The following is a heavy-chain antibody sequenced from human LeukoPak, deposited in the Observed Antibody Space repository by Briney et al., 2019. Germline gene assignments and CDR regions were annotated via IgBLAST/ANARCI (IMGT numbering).Heavy chain of an antibody. J-gene: IGHJ4*02. CDR3: ARVSTIFGVVN. D-gene: IGHD3-3*01. V-gene: IGHV4-31*03. Sequence: PSQTLSLTCTVSGGSISSGGYYWSWIRQHPGKGLEWIGYIYYSGSTYYNPSLKSRVTISVDTSKNQFSLKLSSVTAADTALYYCARVSTIFGVVNWGQGTLVTVSS. CDR2: IYYSGST. CDR1: GGSISSGGYY.